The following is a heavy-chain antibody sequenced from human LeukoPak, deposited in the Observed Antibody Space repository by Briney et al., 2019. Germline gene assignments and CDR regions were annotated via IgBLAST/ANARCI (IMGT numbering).Heavy chain of an antibody. CDR3: AKGGYSGYALDAFDI. V-gene: IGHV3-9*01. Sequence: PGGSLRLSCAASGFTFDDYAMHWVRQAPGKGLEWVSGISWNSGSIGYADSVKGRFTISRDNAKNSLYLQMNSLRAEDTALYYCAKGGYSGYALDAFDIWGQGTMVTASS. CDR2: ISWNSGSI. CDR1: GFTFDDYA. D-gene: IGHD5-12*01. J-gene: IGHJ3*02.